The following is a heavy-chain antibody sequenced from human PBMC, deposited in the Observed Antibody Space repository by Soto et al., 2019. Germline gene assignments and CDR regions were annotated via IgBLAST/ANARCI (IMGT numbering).Heavy chain of an antibody. CDR1: GGSISSGDYY. CDR2: IYYSGST. J-gene: IGHJ4*02. D-gene: IGHD3-10*01. Sequence: SETLSLTCTVYGGSISSGDYYWSWIRQPPGKGLEWIGYIYYSGSTYYNPSLKSRVTISVDTSKNQFSLKLSSVTAADTAVYYCARGSHGSGSYSLLSFQSVDFDYWGQGTLVTVSS. CDR3: ARGSHGSGSYSLLSFQSVDFDY. V-gene: IGHV4-30-4*01.